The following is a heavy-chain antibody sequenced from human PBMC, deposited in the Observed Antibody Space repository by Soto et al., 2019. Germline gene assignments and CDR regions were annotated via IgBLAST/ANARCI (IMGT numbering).Heavy chain of an antibody. Sequence: ESGGALVQPGGSLRLSCAASGFTFSFYDMHWVRQVTGKGLEWVSGIGTAGDTYYAGSAKGRFTISRNDAKNSFYLQMNSLTDDDTAVYYCARGAPPGIVGDLDSWGQGILVTVSS. V-gene: IGHV3-13*01. D-gene: IGHD1-26*01. CDR3: ARGAPPGIVGDLDS. J-gene: IGHJ5*01. CDR1: GFTFSFYD. CDR2: IGTAGDT.